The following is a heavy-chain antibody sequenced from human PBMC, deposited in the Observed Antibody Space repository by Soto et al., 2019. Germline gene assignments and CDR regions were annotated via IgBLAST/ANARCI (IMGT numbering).Heavy chain of an antibody. CDR1: GGSISSYY. Sequence: PSETLSLTCTVSGGSISSYYWNWIRQPPGKGLEWIGYIYYSGSTNYNPSLKSRVTISVDTSKNQFSLKLSSVTAADTAVYYCARYITIFGNWFDPWGQGTLVTVSS. CDR2: IYYSGST. CDR3: ARYITIFGNWFDP. V-gene: IGHV4-59*01. J-gene: IGHJ5*02. D-gene: IGHD3-3*01.